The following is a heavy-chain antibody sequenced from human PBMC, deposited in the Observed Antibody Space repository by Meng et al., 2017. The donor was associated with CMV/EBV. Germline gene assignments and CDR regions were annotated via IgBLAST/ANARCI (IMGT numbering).Heavy chain of an antibody. CDR1: TSYY. J-gene: IGHJ5*02. CDR2: INPSGGST. V-gene: IGHV1-46*01. CDR3: ARDSLMITFGGVIVIPNWFDP. Sequence: TSYYMHWVRQAPGQGLEWMGIINPSGGSTSYAQKFQGRVTMTRDTSTSTVYMELSSLRSEDTAVYYCARDSLMITFGGVIVIPNWFDPWGQGTPVTVSS. D-gene: IGHD3-16*02.